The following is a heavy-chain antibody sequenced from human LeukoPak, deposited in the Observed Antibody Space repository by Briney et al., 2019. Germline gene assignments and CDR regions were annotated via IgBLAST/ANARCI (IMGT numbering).Heavy chain of an antibody. Sequence: SETLSLTYTVSGDSISSYYWSWIRQSPGKGLEWIGYIYYSGSTNYNPSLKSRVTMSVDTSKKQFSLKLSSVTAADTAVYYCARQGFYDSRGYYYFSFDYWGPGTLVTVSS. V-gene: IGHV4-59*08. CDR3: ARQGFYDSRGYYYFSFDY. CDR1: GDSISSYY. CDR2: IYYSGST. J-gene: IGHJ4*02. D-gene: IGHD3-22*01.